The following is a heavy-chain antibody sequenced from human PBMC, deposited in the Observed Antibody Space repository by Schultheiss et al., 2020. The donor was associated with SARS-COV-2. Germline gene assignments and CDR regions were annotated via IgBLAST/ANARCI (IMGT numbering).Heavy chain of an antibody. J-gene: IGHJ4*02. CDR3: ARDQAAWVFDY. D-gene: IGHD6-25*01. Sequence: GESLKISCAASGFTFSSYAMSWVRQAPGKGLEWVSYISSSGSTIYYADSVKGRFTISRDNSKNTLYLQMNSLRAEDTAVYYCARDQAAWVFDYWGQGTLVTVSS. V-gene: IGHV3-23*01. CDR1: GFTFSSYA. CDR2: ISSSGSTI.